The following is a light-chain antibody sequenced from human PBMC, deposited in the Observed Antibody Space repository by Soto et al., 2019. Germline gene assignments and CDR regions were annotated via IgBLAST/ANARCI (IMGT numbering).Light chain of an antibody. J-gene: IGKJ1*01. CDR2: GAS. CDR3: QQYNNRRT. CDR1: QSISVT. V-gene: IGKV3-15*01. Sequence: EIVMTHSPATLSVSPGGRATLSCSASQSISVTLAWYQQKPGQAPRLLIYGASTRATSFPARFSGSGSGTDFTLTISSLQSEDFAVYYCQQYNNRRTFGQGTKVDIK.